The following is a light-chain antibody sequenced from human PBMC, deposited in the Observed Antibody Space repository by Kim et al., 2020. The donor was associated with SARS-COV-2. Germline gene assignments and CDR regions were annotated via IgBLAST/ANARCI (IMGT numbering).Light chain of an antibody. V-gene: IGKV3-15*01. CDR3: QQYSDWPRA. J-gene: IGKJ2*01. CDR1: QSVSSN. CDR2: GAS. Sequence: VAPGERATLPCRASQSVSSNLAWYQQRPGQAPRLLIHGASTRATGVPARFSGSGSGTEFTLTISSLQSEDFAVYYCQQYSDWPRAFGQGTKVDIK.